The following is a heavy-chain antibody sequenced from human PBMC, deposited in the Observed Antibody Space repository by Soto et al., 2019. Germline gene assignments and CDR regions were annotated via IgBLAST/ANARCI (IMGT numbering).Heavy chain of an antibody. V-gene: IGHV4-34*01. Sequence: QMQLQQWGAGLLKPSETLSLTCAVYGGSFSGYYYYWIRQPPGKGLAWIGEINRSGSTNYNPSLNSRVTISVDTSKNQFSLTLSSVTAADTAIYYCARGGLTTVPPLTWGQGTLVTVSS. J-gene: IGHJ4*02. CDR1: GGSFSGYY. CDR2: INRSGST. CDR3: ARGGLTTVPPLT. D-gene: IGHD4-17*01.